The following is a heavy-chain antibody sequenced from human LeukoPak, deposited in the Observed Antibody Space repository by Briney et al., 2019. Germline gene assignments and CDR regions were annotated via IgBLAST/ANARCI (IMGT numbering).Heavy chain of an antibody. CDR2: IYYSGST. CDR1: GGSISSSSYY. CDR3: ARGFGGSGWQAKYNWFDP. Sequence: SETLSLTCTVSGGSISSSSYYWGWIRQPPGKGLEWIGSIYYSGSTYYNPSLKSRVTISVDTSKNQFSLKLSSVTAADTAVYYCARGFGGSGWQAKYNWFDPWGQGTLVTVSS. D-gene: IGHD6-19*01. J-gene: IGHJ5*02. V-gene: IGHV4-39*07.